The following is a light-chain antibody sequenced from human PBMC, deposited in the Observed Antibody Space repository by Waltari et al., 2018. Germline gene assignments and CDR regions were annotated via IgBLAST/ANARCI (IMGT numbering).Light chain of an antibody. CDR1: SSDVGGYNY. J-gene: IGLJ2*01. CDR2: DVS. CDR3: CSYAGSSTLV. V-gene: IGLV2-23*02. Sequence: QSALTQPASASGSPGQSITRPCTGPSSDVGGYNYASWYQQHPGKAPNLMIYDVSKRPSGVSNRFSGSKSGNTASLTISGLQAEDEADYYCCSYAGSSTLVFGGGTKLTVL.